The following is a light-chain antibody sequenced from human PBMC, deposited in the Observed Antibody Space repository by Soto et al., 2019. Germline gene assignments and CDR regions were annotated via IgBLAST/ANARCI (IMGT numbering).Light chain of an antibody. Sequence: EIVLTQSPGTLSLSPGERATLSCRASQSVSSSYLAWYQQKPGQAPRLLIYGASSRATCIPDRFSGSGSGTDFTLTISRLEPEDFAVYYCQQYGSSPGTFGQGTKVQI. J-gene: IGKJ1*01. CDR2: GAS. CDR1: QSVSSSY. CDR3: QQYGSSPGT. V-gene: IGKV3-20*01.